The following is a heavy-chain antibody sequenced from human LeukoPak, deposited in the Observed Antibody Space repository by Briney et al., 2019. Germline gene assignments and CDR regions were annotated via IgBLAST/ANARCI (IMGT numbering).Heavy chain of an antibody. V-gene: IGHV3-23*01. CDR2: ISGSGSST. D-gene: IGHD6-19*01. CDR1: GFTFSSYA. Sequence: TGGSLRLSCAASGFTFSSYAMSWVRQAPGKGLEWVSAISGSGSSTYYADSMKGRFTISRDTSKNTLYLQMNSLRAAETAVYYCASNPVGYSSGWYVTWGQGALVAV. J-gene: IGHJ5*02. CDR3: ASNPVGYSSGWYVT.